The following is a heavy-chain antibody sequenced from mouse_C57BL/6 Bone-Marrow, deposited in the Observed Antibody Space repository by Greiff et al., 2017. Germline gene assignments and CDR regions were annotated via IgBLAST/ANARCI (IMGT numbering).Heavy chain of an antibody. CDR2: ISDGGSYT. D-gene: IGHD1-1*01. V-gene: IGHV5-4*01. Sequence: EVQLVESGGGLVKPGGSLKLSCAASGFTFSSYAMSWVRQTPEKRLEWVATISDGGSYTYYPDNVKGRFTISRDNAKNNLYLQMSHLKSEDTAMYYCARDPPVLRVDDWGQGTTLTVAS. J-gene: IGHJ2*01. CDR3: ARDPPVLRVDD. CDR1: GFTFSSYA.